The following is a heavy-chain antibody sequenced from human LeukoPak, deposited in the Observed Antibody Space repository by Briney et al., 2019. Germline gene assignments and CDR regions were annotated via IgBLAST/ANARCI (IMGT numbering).Heavy chain of an antibody. CDR2: IYTSGST. J-gene: IGHJ4*02. D-gene: IGHD3-10*01. V-gene: IGHV4-61*02. CDR1: GGSISSGSYY. CDR3: AREAGGGWDYFDY. Sequence: SETLSLTCTVSGGSISSGSYYWSWIRQPAGKGLEWIGRIYTSGSTNYNPSLKSRVTISVDTSKNQFSLKLSSVTAADTAVYYCAREAGGGWDYFDYWGQGTLVTVSS.